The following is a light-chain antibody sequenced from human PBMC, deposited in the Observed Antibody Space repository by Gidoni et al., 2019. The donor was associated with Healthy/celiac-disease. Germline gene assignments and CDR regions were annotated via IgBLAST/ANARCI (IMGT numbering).Light chain of an antibody. V-gene: IGKV1-39*01. CDR3: RQSYSTPWT. CDR1: QSISSY. Sequence: DLQITQSPSSPSASVGDRVTIICRASQSISSYLNWYQQKPGKAPKLLIYAASSLQSGVPSRFSGSGSGTDFSLTISSLQPEDFATYYCRQSYSTPWTFGQGTKVEIK. J-gene: IGKJ1*01. CDR2: AAS.